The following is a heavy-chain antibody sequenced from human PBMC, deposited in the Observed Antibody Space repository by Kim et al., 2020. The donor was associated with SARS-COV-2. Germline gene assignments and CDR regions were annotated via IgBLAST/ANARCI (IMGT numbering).Heavy chain of an antibody. CDR1: GYTFTSYD. CDR2: MNPNSGNT. V-gene: IGHV1-8*01. D-gene: IGHD3-3*01. J-gene: IGHJ3*02. Sequence: ASVKVSCKASGYTFTSYDINWVRQATGQGLEWMGWMNPNSGNTGYAQKFQGRVTMTRNTSISTAYMELSSLRSEDTAVYYCARGRGRTAAGGMIDFGGGFDIWGQGTMVTVSS. CDR3: ARGRGRTAAGGMIDFGGGFDI.